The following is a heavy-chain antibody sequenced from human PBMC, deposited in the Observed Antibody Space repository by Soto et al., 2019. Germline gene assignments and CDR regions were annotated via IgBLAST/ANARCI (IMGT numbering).Heavy chain of an antibody. V-gene: IGHV2-5*01. CDR1: GFSPTPSGLG. CDR2: IYWNDDK. D-gene: IGHD6-19*01. CDR3: AHRPSGWYLFDY. Sequence: QITLKESGPTLVSPTQTLTLPCTFSGFSPTPSGLGVGWIRQPPGKALEWLALIYWNDDKRYSPSLKARLTITKDTSKNQVVLTMTNMDPVDTATYYCAHRPSGWYLFDYWGQGTLVTVSS. J-gene: IGHJ4*02.